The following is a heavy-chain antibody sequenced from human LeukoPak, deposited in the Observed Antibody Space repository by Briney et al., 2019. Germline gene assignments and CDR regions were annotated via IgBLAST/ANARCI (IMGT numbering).Heavy chain of an antibody. CDR3: ARVGLSYDYGDY. Sequence: PGWSLTLSCAASGFTFSNYAMHWLRQAPGKGLEYVSGIDSNGGSTYYANSVKGRFTISRDNSKNTLYLQMGGLRAEDMAVYYCARVGLSYDYGDYWGQGTLVTVSS. CDR2: IDSNGGST. D-gene: IGHD2-2*01. J-gene: IGHJ4*02. V-gene: IGHV3-64*01. CDR1: GFTFSNYA.